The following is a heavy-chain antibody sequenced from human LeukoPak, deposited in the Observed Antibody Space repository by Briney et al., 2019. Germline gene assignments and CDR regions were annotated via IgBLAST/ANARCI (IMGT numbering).Heavy chain of an antibody. J-gene: IGHJ3*02. CDR3: ARVGQEVAFDI. Sequence: PGGSLRLSCAASGFTFSSYAMHWVRQAPGKGLEYVSAISSNGGSTYYANSVKGRFTISRDNSKNTLYLQMGSLRAEDMAVYYCARVGQEVAFDIWGQGTMVTVSS. V-gene: IGHV3-64*01. CDR2: ISSNGGST. CDR1: GFTFSSYA.